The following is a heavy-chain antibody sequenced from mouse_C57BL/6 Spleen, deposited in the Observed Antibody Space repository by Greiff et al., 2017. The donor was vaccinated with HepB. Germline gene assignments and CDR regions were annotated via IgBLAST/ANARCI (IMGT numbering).Heavy chain of an antibody. Sequence: VQLQQSGAELAKPGASVKLSCKASGYTFTSYWMHWVKQRPGQGLEWIGYINPSSGYTKYNQKFKDKATLTADKSSSTADMQLSSLTYEYSAVFYCAREKTFYVDYWGQGTTLTVSS. CDR2: INPSSGYT. V-gene: IGHV1-7*01. CDR3: AREKTFYVDY. CDR1: GYTFTSYW. J-gene: IGHJ2*01.